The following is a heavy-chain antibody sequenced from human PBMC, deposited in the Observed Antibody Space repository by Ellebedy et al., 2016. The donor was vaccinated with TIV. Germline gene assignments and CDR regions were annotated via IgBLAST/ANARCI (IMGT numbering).Heavy chain of an antibody. CDR3: ATSGIAARPSDDAFDI. CDR2: IYPGDSDT. V-gene: IGHV5-51*01. D-gene: IGHD6-6*01. Sequence: GESLKISCKGSGYSFTNYWIGWVRQMPGKGLEWMGIIYPGDSDTRYSPSFQGQVTISADKSISTAYLQWSSLKASDTAIYYCATSGIAARPSDDAFDIWGQGTMVTVSS. CDR1: GYSFTNYW. J-gene: IGHJ3*02.